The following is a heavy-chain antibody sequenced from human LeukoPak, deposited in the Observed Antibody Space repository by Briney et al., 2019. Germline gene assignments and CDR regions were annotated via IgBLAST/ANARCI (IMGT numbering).Heavy chain of an antibody. V-gene: IGHV3-30*03. D-gene: IGHD2-21*02. Sequence: GRSLRLSCAASGFTFSSYGMHWVRQAPGKGLEWVAVISYDGSNKYYADSVKGRFTISGDNSKNTLYLQMNSLRAEDTAVYYCARDFTLPYCGGDCYRGIDYWGQGTLVTVSS. CDR2: ISYDGSNK. CDR1: GFTFSSYG. CDR3: ARDFTLPYCGGDCYRGIDY. J-gene: IGHJ4*02.